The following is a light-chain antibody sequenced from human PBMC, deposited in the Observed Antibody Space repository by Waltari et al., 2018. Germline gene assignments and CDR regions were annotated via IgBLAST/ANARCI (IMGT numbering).Light chain of an antibody. Sequence: QSALTQPRSVSGSPGQSVTISCTGTSSDVGGYNYVSWYQQHQGKAPKVLIYDVTKRPSGVPDRFSGSKSGNTASLTISGLQAEDEADYYCCSYAGSYTLFVFGSGTKVTVL. CDR3: CSYAGSYTLFV. J-gene: IGLJ1*01. CDR2: DVT. V-gene: IGLV2-11*01. CDR1: SSDVGGYNY.